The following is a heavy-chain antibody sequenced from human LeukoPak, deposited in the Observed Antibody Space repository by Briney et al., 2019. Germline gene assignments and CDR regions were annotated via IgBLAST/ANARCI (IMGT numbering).Heavy chain of an antibody. V-gene: IGHV1-8*01. D-gene: IGHD5-12*01. CDR2: MDPQNGDT. Sequence: ASVKVSCQASGYVFTSYCIKWGRQATGQGLEWMGWMDPQNGDTGSAQKFQGRVTMTRDTSMSTAYMELSSLTSEDTAVYYCVRGLYSGYKITEFDPWGQGTLVTVSS. CDR1: GYVFTSYC. J-gene: IGHJ5*02. CDR3: VRGLYSGYKITEFDP.